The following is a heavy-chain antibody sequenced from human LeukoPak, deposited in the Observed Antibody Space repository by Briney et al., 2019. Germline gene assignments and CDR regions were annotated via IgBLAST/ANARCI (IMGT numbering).Heavy chain of an antibody. J-gene: IGHJ4*02. CDR1: GYTFTSYY. V-gene: IGHV1-46*01. CDR2: IYRSGGST. Sequence: GGSVRVSCKASGYTFTSYYMHWVRLAPGQGLEWMGIIYRSGGSTSYAQKFQGRVTMTRDTSTSTVYMELSSLRAEDTAGYYCARGPYSSSGNYFDYWGQGTLVTVSS. D-gene: IGHD6-6*01. CDR3: ARGPYSSSGNYFDY.